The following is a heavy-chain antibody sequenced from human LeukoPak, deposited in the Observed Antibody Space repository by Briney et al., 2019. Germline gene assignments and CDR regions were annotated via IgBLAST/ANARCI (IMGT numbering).Heavy chain of an antibody. CDR2: ICAYICNT. Sequence: ASVNVSCKASVYTFTSYGISLVPQAPGQGLEGIGGICAYICNTNYAPKPQGRVTITTDRTTSPDYMELRSLRSDDTAVYYCAGNYYGSGSYYNWAQGQFDYWGQGTLVTVSS. J-gene: IGHJ4*02. V-gene: IGHV1-18*01. CDR3: AGNYYGSGSYYNWAQGQFDY. D-gene: IGHD3-10*01. CDR1: VYTFTSYG.